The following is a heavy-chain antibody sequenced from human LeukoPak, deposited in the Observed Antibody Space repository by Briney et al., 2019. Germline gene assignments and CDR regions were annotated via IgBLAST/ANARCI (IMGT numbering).Heavy chain of an antibody. CDR3: SRRKYAYDRNGFYTENFFDT. Sequence: PSETLSLTCSVSGSSITTDLYWAWIRQPPGKGLEWIADTWHTGSAYFNPSLKSRVTMSVDTSKNQLSLRLTSVTAADTAVYFCSRRKYAYDRNGFYTENFFDTWGLGTLVTVSS. CDR2: TWHTGSA. CDR1: GSSITTDLY. D-gene: IGHD3-22*01. V-gene: IGHV4-38-2*01. J-gene: IGHJ4*02.